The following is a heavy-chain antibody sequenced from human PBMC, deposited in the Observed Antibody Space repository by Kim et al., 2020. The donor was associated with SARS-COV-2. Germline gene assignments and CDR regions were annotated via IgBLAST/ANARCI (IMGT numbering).Heavy chain of an antibody. CDR2: ISSSSSTI. V-gene: IGHV3-48*02. CDR3: ARVYSYYPGGGLEPFDY. D-gene: IGHD5-18*01. J-gene: IGHJ4*02. CDR1: GFTFSSYS. Sequence: GGSLRLSCAASGFTFSSYSMNWVRQAPGKGLEWVSYISSSSSTIYYADSVKGRFTISRDNAKNSLYLQMNSLRDEDTAVYYCARVYSYYPGGGLEPFDYWGQGTLVTVSS.